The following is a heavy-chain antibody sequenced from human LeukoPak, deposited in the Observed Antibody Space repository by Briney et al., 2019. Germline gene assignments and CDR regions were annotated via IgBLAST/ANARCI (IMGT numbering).Heavy chain of an antibody. J-gene: IGHJ5*02. CDR1: GYTFTSYA. Sequence: GASVKVSCKASGYTFTSYAMHWVRQAPGQRLEWMGWINAGNGNTKYSQEFQGRVTITRDTSASTAYMELSSLRSEDMAVYYCARGYYGSGNQNWFDPWGQGTLVTVSS. V-gene: IGHV1-3*03. D-gene: IGHD3-10*01. CDR2: INAGNGNT. CDR3: ARGYYGSGNQNWFDP.